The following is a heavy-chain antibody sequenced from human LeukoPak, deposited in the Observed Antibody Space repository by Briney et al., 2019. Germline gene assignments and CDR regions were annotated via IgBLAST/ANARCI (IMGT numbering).Heavy chain of an antibody. CDR3: ARDLFRGDV. V-gene: IGHV4-34*01. J-gene: IGHJ6*04. CDR1: GGSFSGYY. D-gene: IGHD3-10*01. CDR2: INHSGST. Sequence: SETLPLTCAVYGGSFSGYYWSWIRQPPGKGLEWIGEINHSGSTNYNPSLKSRVTISVDTSKNQFSLKLSSVTAADTAVYYCARDLFRGDVWGKGTTVTVSS.